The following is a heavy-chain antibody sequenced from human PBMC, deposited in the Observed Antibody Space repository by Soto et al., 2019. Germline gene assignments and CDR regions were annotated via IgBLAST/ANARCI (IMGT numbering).Heavy chain of an antibody. CDR3: ARGDYNDTSGPFSDAFDV. CDR1: GFTFSSYW. V-gene: IGHV3-7*04. CDR2: IKPDGSQK. J-gene: IGHJ3*01. D-gene: IGHD3-22*01. Sequence: EVQVVESGGDLVQPGGSLRLSCAASGFTFSSYWMSWVRQAPGKGLEWVANIKPDGSQKWYGDSVKGRFTISRDNTKNSLNLQKNSLRVEDTAVYYCARGDYNDTSGPFSDAFDVRGQGTMFPVSS.